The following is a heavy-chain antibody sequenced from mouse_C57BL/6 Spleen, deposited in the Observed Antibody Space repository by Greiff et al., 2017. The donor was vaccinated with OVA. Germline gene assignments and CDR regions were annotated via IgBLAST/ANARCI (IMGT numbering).Heavy chain of an antibody. CDR3: AREDYDYDYAMDY. V-gene: IGHV3-6*01. CDR1: GYSITSGYY. D-gene: IGHD2-4*01. J-gene: IGHJ4*01. Sequence: ESGPGLVKPSQSLSLTCSVTGYSITSGYYWNWIRQFPGNKLEWMGYISYDGSNNYNPSLKNRISITRDTSKNQFFLKLNSVTTEDTATYYCAREDYDYDYAMDYWGQGTSVTVSS. CDR2: ISYDGSN.